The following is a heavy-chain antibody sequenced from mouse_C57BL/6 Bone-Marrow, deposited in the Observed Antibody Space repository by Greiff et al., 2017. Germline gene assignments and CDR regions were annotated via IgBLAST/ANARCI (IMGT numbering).Heavy chain of an antibody. CDR1: GFTFSSYA. V-gene: IGHV5-4*01. CDR2: ISDGGSYT. Sequence: EVKLVESGGGLVKPGGSLKLSCAASGFTFSSYAMSWVRQTPEKRLEWVATISDGGSYTYYPDNVKGRFTISRDNAKNNLYLQMSHLKSEDTAMYYCARDWAGPLMDYWGQGTSVTVSS. J-gene: IGHJ4*01. CDR3: ARDWAGPLMDY.